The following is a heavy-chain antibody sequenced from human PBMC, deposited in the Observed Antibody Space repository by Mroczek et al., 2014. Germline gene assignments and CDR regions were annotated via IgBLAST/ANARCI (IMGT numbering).Heavy chain of an antibody. D-gene: IGHD3-10*01. V-gene: IGHV4-61*02. CDR1: GGSISSGSYY. CDR2: IYTSGST. J-gene: IGHJ5*02. Sequence: QVQLVESGPGLVKPSQTLSLTCTVSGGSISSGSYYWSWIRQPAGKGLEWIGRIYTSGSTNYNPSLKSRVTISVDTSKNQFSLKLSSVTAADTAVYYCAREPGDWGGMVRGVFNWFDPWGQGTLVTVSS. CDR3: AREPGDWGGMVRGVFNWFDP.